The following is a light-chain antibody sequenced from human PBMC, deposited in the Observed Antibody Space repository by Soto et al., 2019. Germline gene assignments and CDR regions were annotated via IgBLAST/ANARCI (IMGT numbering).Light chain of an antibody. V-gene: IGKV1-39*01. Sequence: DIQMTQSPAILSASVGDRATITCRASQRIDNYLNWYQQKPGKAPRLLIYGASSWPSGVPSRFSGSGSGTDFTLTITSLQPEDSATYHCQQRYKTSLSTFGQGTKVEIK. J-gene: IGKJ2*01. CDR3: QQRYKTSLST. CDR2: GAS. CDR1: QRIDNY.